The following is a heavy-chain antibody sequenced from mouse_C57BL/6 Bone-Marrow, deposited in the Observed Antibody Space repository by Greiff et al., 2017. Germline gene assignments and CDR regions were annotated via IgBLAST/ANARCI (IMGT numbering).Heavy chain of an antibody. V-gene: IGHV2-9*01. Sequence: QVQLQQSGPGLVAPSQSLSITCTVSGFSLTSYGVDWVRQPPGKGLEWLGVIWGGGSTNYNSALMSSLSISQDNSKSQVFLKMNSLQTDDTAMYYCAKRTVVAPYAMDYWGQGTSGTVSS. CDR1: GFSLTSYG. J-gene: IGHJ4*01. D-gene: IGHD1-1*01. CDR3: AKRTVVAPYAMDY. CDR2: IWGGGST.